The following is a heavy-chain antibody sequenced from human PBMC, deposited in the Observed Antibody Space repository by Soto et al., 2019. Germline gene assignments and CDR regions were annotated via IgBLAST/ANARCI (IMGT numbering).Heavy chain of an antibody. V-gene: IGHV5-10-1*01. CDR1: GYSFTSYW. CDR3: ARRCSSTSCYKRYYGMDV. Sequence: GESLKISCKGSGYSFTSYWISWVRQMPGKGLEWMGRIDPSDSYTNYSPSFQGHVTISADESISTAYLQWSSLKASDTAMYYCARRCSSTSCYKRYYGMDVWGQGTTVTVSS. CDR2: IDPSDSYT. J-gene: IGHJ6*02. D-gene: IGHD2-2*02.